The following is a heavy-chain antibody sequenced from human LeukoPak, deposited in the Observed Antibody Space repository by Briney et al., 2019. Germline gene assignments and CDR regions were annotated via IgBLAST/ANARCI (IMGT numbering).Heavy chain of an antibody. CDR1: GFTFSSYS. CDR2: ISISSSYI. D-gene: IGHD6-19*01. CDR3: ARDSRGWYDDGMDV. J-gene: IGHJ6*04. Sequence: GGSLRLSCAASGFTFSSYSMNWVRQAPGKGLEWVSSISISSSYIYYADSVKGRFTISRDNAKNSLYLQMNSLRAEDTAVYYCARDSRGWYDDGMDVWGKGTTVTVSS. V-gene: IGHV3-21*01.